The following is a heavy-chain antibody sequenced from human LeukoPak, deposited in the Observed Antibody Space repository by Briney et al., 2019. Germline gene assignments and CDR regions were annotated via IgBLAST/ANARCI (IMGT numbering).Heavy chain of an antibody. CDR3: ARPITSGQTYDAFDS. CDR2: IDYSGGA. D-gene: IGHD2-8*01. Sequence: SETLSLTCFVSGDSISSSYYYWGWIRQPPGKGLEWIGSIDYSGGAYYNPSVESRVTISVDTSKNQVSLKLRSVTAADTAIYYCARPITSGQTYDAFDSWGQGTMVTVSS. J-gene: IGHJ3*02. CDR1: GDSISSSYYY. V-gene: IGHV4-39*07.